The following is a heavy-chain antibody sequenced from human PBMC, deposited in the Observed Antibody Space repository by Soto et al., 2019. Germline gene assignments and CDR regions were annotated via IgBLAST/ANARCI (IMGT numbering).Heavy chain of an antibody. CDR1: GDNVSSNTAA. V-gene: IGHV6-1*01. CDR2: TYYRSQWFY. J-gene: IGHJ3*02. Sequence: QVQLQQSGPGLVKPSQTLSLTCAISGDNVSSNTAAWNWIRQSPSRGLEWLGRTYYRSQWFYDYAVSVEGRITINPDTSKNQFSLHLHSVNPEGTAVYYCAIGSAFPIWGQGTLVTVSS. CDR3: AIGSAFPI.